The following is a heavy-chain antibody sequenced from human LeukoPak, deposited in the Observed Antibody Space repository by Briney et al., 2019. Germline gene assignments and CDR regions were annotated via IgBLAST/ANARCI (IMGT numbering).Heavy chain of an antibody. CDR2: ISGDGGST. D-gene: IGHD6-19*01. CDR1: GFTFSSYA. V-gene: IGHV3-43*02. CDR3: AKGADPLTWRMMTVAGTRFDY. Sequence: GGSLRLSCAASGFTFSSYAMHWVRQAPGKGLEWVSLISGDGGSTYYAGSVKGRFTISRDNSKNSLYLQMNSLRTEDTALYYCAKGADPLTWRMMTVAGTRFDYWGQGTLVTVSS. J-gene: IGHJ4*02.